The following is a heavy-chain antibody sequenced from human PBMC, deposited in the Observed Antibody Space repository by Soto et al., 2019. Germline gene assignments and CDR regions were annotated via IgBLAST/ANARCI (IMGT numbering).Heavy chain of an antibody. J-gene: IGHJ3*02. Sequence: QVQLQESGPGLVKPSQTLSLTCTVSGGSISSGDYYWSWIRQPPGKGLEWIGYIYYSGSTYYNPSLKSRVTISVDTSNNQFALKLSSVTAADTAVYYCARGGGEPFGAFDIWGQGTMVTVSS. CDR2: IYYSGST. D-gene: IGHD3-16*01. V-gene: IGHV4-30-4*01. CDR3: ARGGGEPFGAFDI. CDR1: GGSISSGDYY.